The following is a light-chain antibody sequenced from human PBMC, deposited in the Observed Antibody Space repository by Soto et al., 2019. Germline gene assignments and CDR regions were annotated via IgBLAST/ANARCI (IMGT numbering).Light chain of an antibody. CDR1: QSISNR. CDR3: QHYGGMWA. CDR2: DAS. Sequence: DIQMTQSPSTLSVSVGDRVTITCRASQSISNRLAWYQQKPGKAPRVLIYDASSLESGVPSRFSGSGSGTEFILTINSLQPGDFATYCCQHYGGMWAFGQGTKVDIK. J-gene: IGKJ1*01. V-gene: IGKV1-5*01.